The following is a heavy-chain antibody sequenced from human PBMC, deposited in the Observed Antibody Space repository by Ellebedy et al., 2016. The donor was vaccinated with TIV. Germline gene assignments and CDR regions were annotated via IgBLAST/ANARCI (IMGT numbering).Heavy chain of an antibody. CDR1: GFTFSNAW. Sequence: GGSLRLSXAASGFTFSNAWMSWVRQAPGKGLEWVGRIKSKTDGGTTDYAAPVKGRFTISRDDSKNTLYLQMNSLKTEDTAVYYCTTVGYGDYRLDDAFDIWGQGTMVTVPS. V-gene: IGHV3-15*01. CDR2: IKSKTDGGTT. D-gene: IGHD4-17*01. CDR3: TTVGYGDYRLDDAFDI. J-gene: IGHJ3*02.